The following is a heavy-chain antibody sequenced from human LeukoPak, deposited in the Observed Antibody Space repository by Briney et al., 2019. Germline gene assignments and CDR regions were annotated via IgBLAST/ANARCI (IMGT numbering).Heavy chain of an antibody. CDR3: ARGSTMDYYHFDI. V-gene: IGHV3-48*04. CDR2: ISSSSSTI. D-gene: IGHD3-10*01. Sequence: GGSLRLSCAASGFIFGSYSMNWVRQAPGKGLEWVSYISSSSSTIYYSDSVKGRFTISRDNAKNSLYLQMDSLRADDTAVYYCARGSTMDYYHFDIWGQGTLVTVSS. CDR1: GFIFGSYS. J-gene: IGHJ3*02.